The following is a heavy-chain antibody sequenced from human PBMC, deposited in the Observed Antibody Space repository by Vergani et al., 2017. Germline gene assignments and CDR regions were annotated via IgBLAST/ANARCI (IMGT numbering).Heavy chain of an antibody. V-gene: IGHV5-51*03. J-gene: IGHJ3*02. CDR3: ARVEDYEDVAFDI. D-gene: IGHD4-17*01. Sequence: EVQLVQSGAEVKKPGESLKISCKTSGYTFTNYWIAWVRQMPGKGLEWMGIIYPGDSDTRYSPSFQGQVTISDDKSISTAYLQWSSLKASYTAMYYCARVEDYEDVAFDIWGQGTMVIFSS. CDR1: GYTFTNYW. CDR2: IYPGDSDT.